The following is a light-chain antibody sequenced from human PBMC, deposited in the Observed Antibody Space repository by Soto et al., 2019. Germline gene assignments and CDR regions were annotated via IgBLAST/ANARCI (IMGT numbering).Light chain of an antibody. CDR3: QQSSSTPQT. CDR2: VAS. V-gene: IGKV1-39*01. CDR1: QSVGTY. Sequence: DIQMTQSPSSLSASVGDRVTITCRASQSVGTYLSWYQQKQGKAPKLLINVASTLQSGVPSRVSGSGSGTDFTLTISSLQPEDFATYYCQQSSSTPQTFGGGTRVEIK. J-gene: IGKJ4*01.